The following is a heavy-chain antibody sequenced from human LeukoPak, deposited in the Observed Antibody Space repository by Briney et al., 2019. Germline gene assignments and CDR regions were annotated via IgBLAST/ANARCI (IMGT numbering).Heavy chain of an antibody. CDR3: ARHLRGAAAGRL. CDR1: GASISSSTYY. D-gene: IGHD6-13*01. V-gene: IGHV4-39*01. J-gene: IGHJ4*02. Sequence: NPSETLSLTCTVSGASISSSTYYWGWIRQPPGKGLEWIGSIYYSGTTYYSPSLKSRVTISVDTSKNQFSLKLSSVTATDTAVYYCARHLRGAAAGRLWGQGTLVTVSS. CDR2: IYYSGTT.